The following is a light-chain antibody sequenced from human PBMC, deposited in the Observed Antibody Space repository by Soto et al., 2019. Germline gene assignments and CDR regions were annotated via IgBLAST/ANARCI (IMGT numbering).Light chain of an antibody. Sequence: QSVLTQPPSLSGTPGQTVTSSCIGSRSNIGSAIVHWYQQIPGTAPKHLIYMNNQRPSGVPDRFSGSKSGTSASLVITGLRPEDEADYYCVAWDDNLSSRVFGGGTKLTV. CDR3: VAWDDNLSSRV. CDR1: RSNIGSAI. CDR2: MNN. J-gene: IGLJ3*02. V-gene: IGLV1-47*01.